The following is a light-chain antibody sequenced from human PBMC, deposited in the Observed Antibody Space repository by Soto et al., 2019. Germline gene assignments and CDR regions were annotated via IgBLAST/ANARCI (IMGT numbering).Light chain of an antibody. Sequence: EIVLTQSPGTLSLSPGERATLSCRASQSVSSSYLAWYQQKPGQAPRLLIYGASSRATYIPDRFSGSGSVTDFTLTISRLEPEDFAVYYCYQYDRSPWTFGQGTKVEIK. J-gene: IGKJ1*01. CDR3: YQYDRSPWT. CDR2: GAS. V-gene: IGKV3-20*01. CDR1: QSVSSSY.